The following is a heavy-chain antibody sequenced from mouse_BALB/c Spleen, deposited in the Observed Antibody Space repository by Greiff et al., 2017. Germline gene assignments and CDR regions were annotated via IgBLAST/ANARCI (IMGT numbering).Heavy chain of an antibody. CDR3: ARSMITYAMDY. CDR2: INPSSGYT. V-gene: IGHV1S26*01. CDR1: GYTFTSYT. Sequence: VQLQQPGAELVRPGASVKLSCKASGYTFTSYTMHWVKQRPGQGLEWIGYINPSSGYTNYNQKFKDKATLTADKSSSTAYMQLSSLTSEDSAVYYCARSMITYAMDYWGQGTSVTVSS. J-gene: IGHJ4*01. D-gene: IGHD2-4*01.